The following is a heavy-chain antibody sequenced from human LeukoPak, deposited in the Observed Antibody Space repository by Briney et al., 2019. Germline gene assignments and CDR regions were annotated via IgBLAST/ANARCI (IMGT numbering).Heavy chain of an antibody. Sequence: SETLSLTCAVYGGSFSGYYWSWIRQPPGKGLEWIGEINHSGSTNYNPSLKSRVTISVDTSKNQFSLRLSSVTAADTAVYYCARTDFWSGNDAFDIWGQGTMVTVSS. D-gene: IGHD3-3*01. CDR3: ARTDFWSGNDAFDI. V-gene: IGHV4-34*01. CDR2: INHSGST. CDR1: GGSFSGYY. J-gene: IGHJ3*02.